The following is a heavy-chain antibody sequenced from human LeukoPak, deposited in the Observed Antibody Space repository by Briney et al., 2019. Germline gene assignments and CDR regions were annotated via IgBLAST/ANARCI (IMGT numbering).Heavy chain of an antibody. CDR3: VRGAYSSSWLNFDY. J-gene: IGHJ4*02. D-gene: IGHD6-13*01. CDR1: GFTFSSYG. V-gene: IGHV3-30*02. Sequence: PGGSLRLSCAASGFTFSSYGMHWVRQAPGKGLDWVAFIRYDGRNKYYADSVKGRFTVSRDNSKNTLYLQMNSLRAEDTAVYYCVRGAYSSSWLNFDYWGQGTLVTVSS. CDR2: IRYDGRNK.